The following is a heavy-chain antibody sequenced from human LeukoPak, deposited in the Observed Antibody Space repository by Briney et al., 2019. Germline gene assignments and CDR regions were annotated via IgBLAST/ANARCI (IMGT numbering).Heavy chain of an antibody. CDR3: ARSSYSSSSSV. J-gene: IGHJ3*01. Sequence: GGSLRLSCAASGFTFNGYWMSWVRQAPGKGLEWVASINSDGSEGYYADVVKGRFTISRDNAKNSLYLQINSLRAEDTAVYYCARSSYSSSSSVWGQGTMVTVSS. D-gene: IGHD6-6*01. CDR2: INSDGSEG. CDR1: GFTFNGYW. V-gene: IGHV3-7*03.